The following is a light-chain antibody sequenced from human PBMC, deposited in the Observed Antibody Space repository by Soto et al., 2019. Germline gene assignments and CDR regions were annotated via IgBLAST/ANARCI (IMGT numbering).Light chain of an antibody. CDR2: DND. CDR1: SSNIGNNY. V-gene: IGLV1-51*01. CDR3: GTWDGSLNTQI. J-gene: IGLJ2*01. Sequence: QSVLTQPPSVSAAPGQKVTISCSGSSSNIGNNYVSWYQQLPGTAPKLLIYDNDKRPSGIPDRFSGSKSGTSATLGITGHQTGDEADYYCGTWDGSLNTQIFGGGTKLTVL.